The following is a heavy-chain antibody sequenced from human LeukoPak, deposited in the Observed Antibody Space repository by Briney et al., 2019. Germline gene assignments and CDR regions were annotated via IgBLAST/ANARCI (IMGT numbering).Heavy chain of an antibody. D-gene: IGHD2-2*01. CDR2: ISPSGGST. CDR1: GYTFTSNY. V-gene: IGHV1-46*01. J-gene: IGHJ4*02. Sequence: ASVKVSCKAFGYTFTSNYMHWVRQAPGQGPEWMGVISPSGGSTTYAQKFQGRVTMTRDMSTSTVYMELSSLRSEDTAVYYCAREAYCSSTSCYLVYWGQGTLVTVSS. CDR3: AREAYCSSTSCYLVY.